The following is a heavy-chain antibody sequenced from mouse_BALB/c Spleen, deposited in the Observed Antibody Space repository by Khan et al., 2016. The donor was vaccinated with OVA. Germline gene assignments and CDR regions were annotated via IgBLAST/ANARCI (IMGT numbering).Heavy chain of an antibody. CDR2: LTSGGSF. CDR3: ARAGGRFDY. CDR1: GYSITSCYY. Sequence: EVQLQESGPGLVKPSHSLSLTCTATGYSITSCYYWYWIRQPPGNKLEWMGYLTSGGSFNYNPSLKNRTSITSDTSYNQSFLKFNSVTTEDTATYYCARAGGRFDYWGQGTLVTVSA. D-gene: IGHD2-14*01. J-gene: IGHJ3*01. V-gene: IGHV3-6*02.